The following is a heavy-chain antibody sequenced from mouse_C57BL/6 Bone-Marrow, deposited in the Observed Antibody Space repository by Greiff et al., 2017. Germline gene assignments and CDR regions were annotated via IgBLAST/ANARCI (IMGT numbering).Heavy chain of an antibody. V-gene: IGHV1-19*01. D-gene: IGHD1-1*01. Sequence: VQLQQSGPVLVKPGASVKMSCKASGYTFTDYYMNWVKQSHGKSLEWIGVINPYNGGTSYNQKLQGKATLPVDKSSSTAYMKLTSLTSEDYAVYYCARRIRSYYFDYWGQGTTLTVSS. CDR3: ARRIRSYYFDY. J-gene: IGHJ2*01. CDR1: GYTFTDYY. CDR2: INPYNGGT.